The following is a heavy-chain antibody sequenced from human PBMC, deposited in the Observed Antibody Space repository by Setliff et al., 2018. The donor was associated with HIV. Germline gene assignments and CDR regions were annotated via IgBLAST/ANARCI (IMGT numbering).Heavy chain of an antibody. V-gene: IGHV7-4-1*02. CDR3: ARDGADYNFRSGTHPFDI. Sequence: WASVKVSCKASGYTFNTYPINWVRQAPGQGLELMGWINTATGSPRFAQGFRGRFGFSLDASVTTTYLHINNLEAADSAIYYCARDGADYNFRSGTHPFDIWGQGTLVTVSS. J-gene: IGHJ4*02. CDR1: GYTFNTYP. CDR2: INTATGSP. D-gene: IGHD3-3*01.